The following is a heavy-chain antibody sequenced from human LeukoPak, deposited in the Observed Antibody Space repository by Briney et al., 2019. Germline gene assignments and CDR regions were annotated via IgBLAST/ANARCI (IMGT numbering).Heavy chain of an antibody. V-gene: IGHV4-4*07. CDR2: TYTSGST. CDR3: ARVGYSYGSYYYYYYKDV. CDR1: GGSTSSYY. Sequence: SETLSLTCTVPGGSTSSYYWTWIRQPAGKGLEWSGRTYTSGSTNYNPSLKSRVTMSVDTSKNQFSLKLSSVTAADTAVYYCARVGYSYGSYYYYYYKDVWGKGTTVTVSS. D-gene: IGHD5-18*01. J-gene: IGHJ6*03.